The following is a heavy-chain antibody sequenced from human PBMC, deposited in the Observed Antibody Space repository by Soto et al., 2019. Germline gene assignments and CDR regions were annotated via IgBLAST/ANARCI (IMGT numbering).Heavy chain of an antibody. CDR3: ATAVGANDAFDI. Sequence: GGSLRLSCAASGFTFSSYAMSWVRQAPGKGLEWVSAISGSGGSTYYADSVKGRFTISRDNSKNTLYLQMNSLRAEDTAVYYCATAVGANDAFDIGGQGTMVTVSS. V-gene: IGHV3-23*01. J-gene: IGHJ3*02. D-gene: IGHD1-26*01. CDR2: ISGSGGST. CDR1: GFTFSSYA.